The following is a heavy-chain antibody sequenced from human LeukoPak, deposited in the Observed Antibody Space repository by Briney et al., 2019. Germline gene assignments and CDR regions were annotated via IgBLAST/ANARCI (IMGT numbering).Heavy chain of an antibody. CDR2: INPNSGGT. J-gene: IGHJ3*02. CDR3: ARDCSSTRCCDDAFDI. V-gene: IGHV1-2*02. Sequence: ASVKVSCKASGYTFTGYYMHWVRQAPGQGLEWMGWINPNSGGTNYAQKFQGRVTMTRDTSISTAYMELSSLRSDDTAVYYCARDCSSTRCCDDAFDIWGQGTMVTVSS. CDR1: GYTFTGYY. D-gene: IGHD2-2*01.